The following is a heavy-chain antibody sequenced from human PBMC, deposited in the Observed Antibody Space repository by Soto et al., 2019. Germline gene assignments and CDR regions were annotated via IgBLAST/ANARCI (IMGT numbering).Heavy chain of an antibody. J-gene: IGHJ4*02. CDR2: IKQDGSEK. D-gene: IGHD3-3*01. Sequence: GGSLRLSCAASGFTFSSYWMSWVRQAPGKGLEWVANIKQDGSEKYYVDSVKGRFTISRDNAKNSLYLQMNSLRAEDTAVYYCARERLVDYDFWSGYFDYWGQGTLVTVSS. CDR3: ARERLVDYDFWSGYFDY. CDR1: GFTFSSYW. V-gene: IGHV3-7*01.